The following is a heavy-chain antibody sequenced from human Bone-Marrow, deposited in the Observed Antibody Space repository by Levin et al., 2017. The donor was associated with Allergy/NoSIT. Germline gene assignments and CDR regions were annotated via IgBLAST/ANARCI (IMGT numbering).Heavy chain of an antibody. CDR2: ISFDGSNK. J-gene: IGHJ4*02. V-gene: IGHV3-30*18. CDR3: AKDWDYGYSSPAIDY. Sequence: GESLKISCAGSGFTFSSSGMHWVRQAPGKGLEWLAVISFDGSNKLSAGSVKGRFTISRDNSKNTLYLQMNSLRVDDTAVYYCAKDWDYGYSSPAIDYWGQGTLVTVSS. CDR1: GFTFSSSG. D-gene: IGHD3-10*01.